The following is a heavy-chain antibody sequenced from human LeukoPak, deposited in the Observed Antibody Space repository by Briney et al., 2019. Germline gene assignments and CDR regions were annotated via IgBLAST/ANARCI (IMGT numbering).Heavy chain of an antibody. J-gene: IGHJ6*02. D-gene: IGHD5-24*01. V-gene: IGHV3-11*01. CDR1: GFTFSDYY. CDR3: ARDLIVEMATIRYYGMDV. CDR2: ISSSGSTI. Sequence: GGSLRLSCAASGFTFSDYYMSWIRQAPGKGLEWVSYISSSGSTIYYADSVKGRFTISRDNAKNSLYLQMNSLRAEDTAVYYCARDLIVEMATIRYYGMDVWGQGTTVTVSS.